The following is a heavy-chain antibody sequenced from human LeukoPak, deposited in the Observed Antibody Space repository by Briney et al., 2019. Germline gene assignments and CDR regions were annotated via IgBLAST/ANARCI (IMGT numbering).Heavy chain of an antibody. Sequence: GGSLRLSCAVSGFTFTGYLMSWVRQAPGKGLEWVANINEDGTKKYYVDSVKGRFTISRDNAKNSLYLQMNSLRAEDTAVYYCARDGRDGYIDYWGKGTLVTVSS. CDR1: GFTFTGYL. D-gene: IGHD5-24*01. CDR2: INEDGTKK. V-gene: IGHV3-7*01. CDR3: ARDGRDGYIDY. J-gene: IGHJ4*02.